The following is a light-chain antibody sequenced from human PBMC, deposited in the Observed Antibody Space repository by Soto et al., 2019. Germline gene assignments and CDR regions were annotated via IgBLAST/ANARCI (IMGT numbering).Light chain of an antibody. Sequence: IRLNHTPASLSASVGYSVTITCRASQAISSYLAWYQQKPGKPPKLLIYGASTLQSDVPSRFSGSGSGTEFTLTVSRLQAEDSATYYCQQFNDYTLNFGGGTKVDIK. CDR2: GAS. V-gene: IGKV1-9*01. J-gene: IGKJ4*01. CDR1: QAISSY. CDR3: QQFNDYTLN.